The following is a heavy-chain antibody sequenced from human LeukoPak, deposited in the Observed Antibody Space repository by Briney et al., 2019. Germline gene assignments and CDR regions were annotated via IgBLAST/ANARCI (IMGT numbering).Heavy chain of an antibody. Sequence: ASVKVSCKASGYTFTSYDINWVRQATGQGLEWMGWMNPNSGNTGYSQKLQGRIIMTRNSSISTVYMELSSLRSEDTAVYYCARESEVSAAAGNWFDPWGQGTLVTVSS. J-gene: IGHJ5*02. V-gene: IGHV1-8*01. CDR2: MNPNSGNT. CDR1: GYTFTSYD. CDR3: ARESEVSAAAGNWFDP. D-gene: IGHD6-13*01.